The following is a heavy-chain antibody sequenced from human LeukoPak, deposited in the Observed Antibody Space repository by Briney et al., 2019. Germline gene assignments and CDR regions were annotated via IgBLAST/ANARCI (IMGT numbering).Heavy chain of an antibody. J-gene: IGHJ6*03. CDR1: GFTFSSYG. Sequence: GGSLRLSCAASGFTFSSYGMSWVRQAPGKGLEWVSAISGSGGSTYYADSVKGRFTISRDNSKNTLYLQMNSLRAEDTAVYYCARDPYSGSYGDSYYYYMDVWGKGTTVTISS. V-gene: IGHV3-23*01. CDR3: ARDPYSGSYGDSYYYYMDV. D-gene: IGHD1-26*01. CDR2: ISGSGGST.